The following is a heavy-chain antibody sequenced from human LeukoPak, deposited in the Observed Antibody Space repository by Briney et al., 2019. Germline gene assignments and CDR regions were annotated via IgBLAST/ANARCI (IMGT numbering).Heavy chain of an antibody. Sequence: ASVKVSCTASGGTFSSYAISWVRQAPGQGLEWMGGIIPIFGTANYAQKFQGRVTITADESTSTAYMELSSLRSEDTAVYYCASDSSGYYYDWFDPWGQGTLVTVSS. CDR2: IIPIFGTA. V-gene: IGHV1-69*13. D-gene: IGHD3-22*01. CDR3: ASDSSGYYYDWFDP. CDR1: GGTFSSYA. J-gene: IGHJ5*02.